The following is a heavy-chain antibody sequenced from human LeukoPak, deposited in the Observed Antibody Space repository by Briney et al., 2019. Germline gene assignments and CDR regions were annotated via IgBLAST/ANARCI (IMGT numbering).Heavy chain of an antibody. CDR3: ARQQLLWFGELRDAFDI. Sequence: SETLSLTCAVYGGSFSGYYWSWIRQPPGKGLEWIGEINHSGSTNCNPSLKSRVTISVDTSKNQFSLKLSSVTAADTAVYYCARQQLLWFGELRDAFDIWGQGTMVTVSS. CDR1: GGSFSGYY. J-gene: IGHJ3*02. D-gene: IGHD3-10*01. V-gene: IGHV4-34*01. CDR2: INHSGST.